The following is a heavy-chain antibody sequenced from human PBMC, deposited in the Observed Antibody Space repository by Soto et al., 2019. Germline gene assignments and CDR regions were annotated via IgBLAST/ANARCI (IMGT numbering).Heavy chain of an antibody. CDR1: SGSISSYY. D-gene: IGHD3-22*01. CDR3: ARAPHYYDSSGYYQDYYGMDV. J-gene: IGHJ6*02. CDR2: IYYSGST. V-gene: IGHV4-59*01. Sequence: PSETLSLTCTVSSGSISSYYWSWIRQPPGKGLEWIGYIYYSGSTNYNPSLKSRATISVDTSKNQFSLKLSSVTAADTAVYYGARAPHYYDSSGYYQDYYGMDVWGQGTTVTVSS.